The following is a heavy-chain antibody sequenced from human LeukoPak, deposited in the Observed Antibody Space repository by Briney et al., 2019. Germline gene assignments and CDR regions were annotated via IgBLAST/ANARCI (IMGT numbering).Heavy chain of an antibody. D-gene: IGHD4-23*01. CDR1: GFTFTNYA. CDR2: ISGGGADT. Sequence: GGSLRLSCAASGFTFTNYAMSWVRQAPGKGLEWVSAISGGGADTYYADSAKGRFTISRDNSKNTLYLQMNSLRAEDTAVYYCAKLKDLVTTAKDYWGQGNLVTVSS. CDR3: AKLKDLVTTAKDY. J-gene: IGHJ4*02. V-gene: IGHV3-23*01.